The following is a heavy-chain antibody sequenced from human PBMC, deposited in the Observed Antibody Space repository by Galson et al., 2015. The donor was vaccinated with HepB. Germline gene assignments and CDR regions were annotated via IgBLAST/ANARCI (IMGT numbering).Heavy chain of an antibody. CDR1: GYTFTTYF. D-gene: IGHD5-12*01. V-gene: IGHV1-18*01. Sequence: SVKVSCKASGYTFTTYFINWVRQAPGQGLQWMGRVSTYNGDTQYAQDLQDRVTMTTDTSTSTAYLELRSLRTDDTAVYYCVRLGDLSGYSSRWGQGTLVTVSS. CDR3: VRLGDLSGYSSR. J-gene: IGHJ4*02. CDR2: VSTYNGDT.